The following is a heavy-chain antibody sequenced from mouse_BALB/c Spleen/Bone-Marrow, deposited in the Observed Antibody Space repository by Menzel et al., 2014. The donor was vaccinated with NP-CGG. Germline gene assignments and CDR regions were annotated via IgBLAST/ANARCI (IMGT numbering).Heavy chain of an antibody. V-gene: IGHV4-1*02. CDR1: GFDFXRYW. CDR3: ARQGYYGYSDY. J-gene: IGHJ2*01. D-gene: IGHD1-2*01. Sequence: EVQRVESGGGLVQPGGSLKLSCAASGFDFXRYWMSWVRQAPGKGLEWIGEINPDSSTINYTPSLKDKFIISRDNAKNTLYLQMSKVRSEDTALYYCARQGYYGYSDYWGQGTTLTVSS. CDR2: INPDSSTI.